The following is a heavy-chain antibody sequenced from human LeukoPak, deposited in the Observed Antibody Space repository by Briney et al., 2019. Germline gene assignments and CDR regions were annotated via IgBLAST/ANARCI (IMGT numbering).Heavy chain of an antibody. CDR1: GGSIISYY. CDR3: ARHSSSTTYYYYMDV. Sequence: SETLSLTCTVSGGSIISYYWSWIRQPPGKGLEWIGYIYYSGSTNYNPSLESRVTISVDTSKSQFSLKLSPVTAADTAVYYCARHSSSTTYYYYMDVWGKGTTVTVSS. D-gene: IGHD2-2*01. J-gene: IGHJ6*03. V-gene: IGHV4-59*08. CDR2: IYYSGST.